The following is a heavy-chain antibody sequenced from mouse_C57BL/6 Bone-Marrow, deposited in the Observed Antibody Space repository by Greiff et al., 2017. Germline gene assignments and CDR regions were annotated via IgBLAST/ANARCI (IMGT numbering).Heavy chain of an antibody. Sequence: QVQLQQPGAELVRPGSSVKLSCKASGYTFTSYWMHWVKQRPIQGLEWIGNIDPSDSETHYNQKFKDKATLTVDKSSSTAYMQLSSLTSEDSAVYDCARGGGWLRQGFDYWGQGTTLTVSS. CDR2: IDPSDSET. CDR3: ARGGGWLRQGFDY. CDR1: GYTFTSYW. D-gene: IGHD2-2*01. V-gene: IGHV1-52*01. J-gene: IGHJ2*01.